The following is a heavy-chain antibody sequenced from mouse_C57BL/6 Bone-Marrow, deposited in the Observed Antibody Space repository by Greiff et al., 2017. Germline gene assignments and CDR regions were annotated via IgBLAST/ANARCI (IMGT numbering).Heavy chain of an antibody. CDR2: ISYDGSN. D-gene: IGHD1-1*01. J-gene: IGHJ3*01. CDR1: GYSITSGYY. CDR3: ARDHPYYYEEAWFAY. V-gene: IGHV3-6*01. Sequence: DVQLQESGPGLVKPSQSLSLTCSVTGYSITSGYYWNWIRQFPGNKLEWMGYISYDGSNNYNPSLKNRISINRDTSKNQFFLKLNSVTTEDTATYYCARDHPYYYEEAWFAYWGQGTLVSVSA.